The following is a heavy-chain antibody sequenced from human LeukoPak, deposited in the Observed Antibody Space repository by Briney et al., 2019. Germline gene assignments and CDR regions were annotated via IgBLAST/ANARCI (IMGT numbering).Heavy chain of an antibody. Sequence: KPPETLSLTCAVYGGSFSGYYWSWIRQPPGKGLEWIGEINHSGSTNYNPSLKCRVTISVDTSKNQFSLKLSSVTAADTAVYYCARDSCSSTSCSSRAYYFDYWGQGTLVTVSS. CDR2: INHSGST. V-gene: IGHV4-34*01. CDR1: GGSFSGYY. CDR3: ARDSCSSTSCSSRAYYFDY. J-gene: IGHJ4*02. D-gene: IGHD2-2*01.